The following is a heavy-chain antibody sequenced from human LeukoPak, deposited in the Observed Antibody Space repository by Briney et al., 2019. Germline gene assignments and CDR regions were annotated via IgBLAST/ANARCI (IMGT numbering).Heavy chain of an antibody. CDR3: VRDTYGPSDF. Sequence: PGGSLRLSCAASGFTFNTYSMNWVRQAPGKGLEWVSSISDNSNYIYYSDSVEGRFTISRDNAKNSLYLQMNSLRVEDTAVYYCVRDTYGPSDFWGQGTLVAVS. V-gene: IGHV3-21*01. J-gene: IGHJ4*02. D-gene: IGHD2-8*01. CDR1: GFTFNTYS. CDR2: ISDNSNYI.